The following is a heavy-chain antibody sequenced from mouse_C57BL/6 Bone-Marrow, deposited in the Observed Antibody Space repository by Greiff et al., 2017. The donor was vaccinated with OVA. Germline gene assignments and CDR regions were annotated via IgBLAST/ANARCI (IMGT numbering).Heavy chain of an antibody. D-gene: IGHD1-1*01. CDR3: ARGNFGSSFYAMDY. CDR1: GFNIKNTY. J-gene: IGHJ4*01. CDR2: IDPANDNT. Sequence: EVQLVESVAELVRPGASVKLSCTASGFNIKNTYMHWVKQRPEQGLEWIGRIDPANDNTKYAPKFKGKATMTADTSSNTAYLQLSSLSSEDTAVYCCARGNFGSSFYAMDYWGQGTSVTVSS. V-gene: IGHV14-3*01.